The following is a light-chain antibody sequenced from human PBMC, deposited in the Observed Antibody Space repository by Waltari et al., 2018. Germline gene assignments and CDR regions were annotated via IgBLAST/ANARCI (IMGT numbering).Light chain of an antibody. CDR1: SASVSTRFS. CDR3: VLYLPSGIWV. J-gene: IGLJ3*02. V-gene: IGLV8-61*01. CDR2: STN. Sequence: QTVVTQEPSFSVSPGGPVTLTCSLSSASVSTRFSPGWYQQTPGQAPRTLIYSTNTRSSGVPDRFSGSILGSKAALTITGAQADDESDYYCVLYLPSGIWVFGGGTKLTVL.